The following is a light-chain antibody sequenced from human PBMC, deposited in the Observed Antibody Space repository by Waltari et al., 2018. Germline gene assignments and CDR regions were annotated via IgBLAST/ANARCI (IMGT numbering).Light chain of an antibody. J-gene: IGKJ1*01. CDR3: QHYVRLPVT. V-gene: IGKV3-20*01. CDR1: QSVRRV. CDR2: GAS. Sequence: EIVLTQSPGTLSLSPGDRATLSCRASQSVRRVLAWYQQKPGQAPRLLIYGASNRATGIPDRFSGSGSVTDFSLTISRLEPEDFAVYYCQHYVRLPVTFGQGTKVEIK.